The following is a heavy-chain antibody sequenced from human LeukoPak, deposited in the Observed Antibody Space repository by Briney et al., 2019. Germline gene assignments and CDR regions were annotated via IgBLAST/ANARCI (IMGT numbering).Heavy chain of an antibody. J-gene: IGHJ4*02. CDR2: IDTAGDT. CDR1: GFTFSSYD. V-gene: IGHV3-13*04. Sequence: GGSLRLSCAASGFTFSSYDMHWVRQATGKGLEWVSAIDTAGDTYYIGSVKGRFTISRENAKNSLYLQMNSLRAGDTAVYYCAKVSSSGHYDYWGQGTLVTVSS. CDR3: AKVSSSGHYDY. D-gene: IGHD3-22*01.